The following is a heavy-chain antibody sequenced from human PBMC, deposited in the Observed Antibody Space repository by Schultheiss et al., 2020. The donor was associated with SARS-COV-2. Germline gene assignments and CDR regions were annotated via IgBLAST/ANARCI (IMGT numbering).Heavy chain of an antibody. CDR1: GFTFSSYA. J-gene: IGHJ3*02. CDR3: ARDTTYYDFWSGSPDAFDI. Sequence: GGSLRLSCAASGFTFSSYAMHWVRQAPGKGLEWVAVISYDGSNKYYADSVKGRFTISRDNAKNSLYLQMNSLRAEDTAVYYCARDTTYYDFWSGSPDAFDIWGQGTMVTVSS. CDR2: ISYDGSNK. V-gene: IGHV3-30*07. D-gene: IGHD3-3*01.